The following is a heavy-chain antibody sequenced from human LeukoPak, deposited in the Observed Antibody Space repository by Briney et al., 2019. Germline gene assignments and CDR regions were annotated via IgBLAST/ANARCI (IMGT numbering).Heavy chain of an antibody. Sequence: GGSLRLSCAASGFTFSSYSMNWVRQAPGKGLEWVSSISGSSSYIYYADSVKGRFTISRDNSKNTLYLQMNSLRAEDTAVYYCARVKAVAGNYFDYWGQGTLVTVSS. CDR2: ISGSSSYI. CDR3: ARVKAVAGNYFDY. D-gene: IGHD6-19*01. J-gene: IGHJ4*02. CDR1: GFTFSSYS. V-gene: IGHV3-21*01.